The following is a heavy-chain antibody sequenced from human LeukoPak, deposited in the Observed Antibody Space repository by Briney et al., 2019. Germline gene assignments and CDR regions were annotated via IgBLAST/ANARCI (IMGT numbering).Heavy chain of an antibody. Sequence: SETLSLTCTVSGGSLSSYYWSWIRQPPGKGLEWIGYIYYSGTTNYNPSLKSRVTISVDTSKNQFSLKLSSVTAADTAVYYCARLSPSATGSALRYWGQGTLVTVSS. CDR1: GGSLSSYY. J-gene: IGHJ4*02. V-gene: IGHV4-59*08. D-gene: IGHD1-1*01. CDR3: ARLSPSATGSALRY. CDR2: IYYSGTT.